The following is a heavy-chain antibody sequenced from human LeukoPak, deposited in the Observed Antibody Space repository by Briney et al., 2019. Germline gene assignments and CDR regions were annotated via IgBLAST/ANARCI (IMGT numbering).Heavy chain of an antibody. CDR1: GGSIRSYY. CDR2: IYTSGST. D-gene: IGHD3-10*01. CDR3: ARDSGNLNRFDP. V-gene: IGHV4-4*07. J-gene: IGHJ5*02. Sequence: PSETLSLTCTVSGGSIRSYYWSWVRQPAGKGLEWIGRIYTSGSTNYNPSLKSRVTMSVDTSKNQFSMKLSSVTAADTAVYYCARDSGNLNRFDPWGQGTLVTVSS.